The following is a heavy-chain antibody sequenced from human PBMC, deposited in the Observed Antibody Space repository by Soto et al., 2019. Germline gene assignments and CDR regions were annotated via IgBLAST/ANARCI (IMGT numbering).Heavy chain of an antibody. D-gene: IGHD6-13*01. CDR2: IIPIFGTA. CDR1: GGTFSSYA. V-gene: IGHV1-69*13. CDR3: ARDSGNWYSLYYYGMDV. J-gene: IGHJ6*02. Sequence: SVKVSCKASGGTFSSYAISWVRQAPGQGLEWMGGIIPIFGTANYAQKFQGRVTITADESTSTAYMELSSLRSEDTAVYYCARDSGNWYSLYYYGMDVWGQGTTVTVSS.